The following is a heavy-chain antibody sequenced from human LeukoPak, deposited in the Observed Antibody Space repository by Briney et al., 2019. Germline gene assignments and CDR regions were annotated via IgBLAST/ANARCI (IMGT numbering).Heavy chain of an antibody. D-gene: IGHD6-19*01. Sequence: GASLKVSCKASGYTFTGYYMHWVRQAPGQGLEWMGWINPNSGGTNYAQKFQGRVTMTRDTSISTAYMELSRLRSDDTAVYYCARYDLSSGWYYFDYWGQGTLVTVSS. CDR2: INPNSGGT. V-gene: IGHV1-2*02. CDR1: GYTFTGYY. CDR3: ARYDLSSGWYYFDY. J-gene: IGHJ4*02.